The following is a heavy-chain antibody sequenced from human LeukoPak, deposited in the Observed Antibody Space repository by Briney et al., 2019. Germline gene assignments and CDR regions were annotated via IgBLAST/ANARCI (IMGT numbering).Heavy chain of an antibody. CDR1: GGSISSSSYY. Sequence: PSETLSLTCTISGGSISSSSYYWGWIRQPPGMGLEWIGSIYYRGNTYYNPSLKSRVTISVDTSKNQFSLKLSSVTAADTAVYYCARGESSSWPVGAFDIWGQGTMVTVSS. CDR3: ARGESSSWPVGAFDI. CDR2: IYYRGNT. V-gene: IGHV4-39*07. D-gene: IGHD6-13*01. J-gene: IGHJ3*02.